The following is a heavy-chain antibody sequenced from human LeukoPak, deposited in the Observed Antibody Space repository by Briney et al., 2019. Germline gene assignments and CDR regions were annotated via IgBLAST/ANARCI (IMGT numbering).Heavy chain of an antibody. Sequence: GRSLRLSCAASGFPFSSYGMHWVRQAPGKGLEWVAVIWYDGSNKYYADSVKGRFTISRDNSKNTLYLQMNSLRAEDTAVYYCARGSMYYYDSSGYYPYWGQGTLVTVSS. CDR3: ARGSMYYYDSSGYYPY. V-gene: IGHV3-33*01. CDR2: IWYDGSNK. CDR1: GFPFSSYG. J-gene: IGHJ4*02. D-gene: IGHD3-22*01.